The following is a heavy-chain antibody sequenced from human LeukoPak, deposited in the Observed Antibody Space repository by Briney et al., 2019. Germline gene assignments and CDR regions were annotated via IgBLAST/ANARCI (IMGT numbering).Heavy chain of an antibody. V-gene: IGHV3-7*01. Sequence: GGSLRLSCAASGFTFSGYRMNWVRQAPGKGLEWVAYIKQDGSEKYYVDSVKGRFTISRDNAKNSLYLQMNSLGAEDTAVYYCASGRPCDYWVQGTLVTVSS. CDR2: IKQDGSEK. D-gene: IGHD1-26*01. CDR1: GFTFSGYR. J-gene: IGHJ4*02. CDR3: ASGRPCDY.